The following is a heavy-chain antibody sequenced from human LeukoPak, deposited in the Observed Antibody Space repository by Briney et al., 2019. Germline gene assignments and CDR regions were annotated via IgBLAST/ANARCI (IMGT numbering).Heavy chain of an antibody. CDR3: AKDLAYYYDSSSDY. Sequence: GGSLRLPCAASGFTFSSYAMSWVRQAPGKGLEWVSAISGSGGSTYYADSVKGRFTISRDNSKNTLYLQMNSLRAEDTAVYYCAKDLAYYYDSSSDYWGQGTLVTVSS. D-gene: IGHD3-22*01. CDR1: GFTFSSYA. J-gene: IGHJ4*02. V-gene: IGHV3-23*01. CDR2: ISGSGGST.